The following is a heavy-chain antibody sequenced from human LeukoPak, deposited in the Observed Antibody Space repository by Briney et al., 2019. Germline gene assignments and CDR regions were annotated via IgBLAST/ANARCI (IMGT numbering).Heavy chain of an antibody. V-gene: IGHV1-8*01. D-gene: IGHD2-2*01. Sequence: ASVKVSCKASGYTFTSYDINWVRQATGQGLKWMGWMNPNSGNTGYAQKFQGRVTMTRDTSISTAYMELSRLRSDDTAVYYCVRDRTKYCSSTSCPLDYWGQGTLVTVSS. CDR1: GYTFTSYD. CDR3: VRDRTKYCSSTSCPLDY. J-gene: IGHJ4*02. CDR2: MNPNSGNT.